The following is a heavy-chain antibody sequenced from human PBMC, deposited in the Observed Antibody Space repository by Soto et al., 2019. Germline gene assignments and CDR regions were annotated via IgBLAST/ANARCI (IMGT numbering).Heavy chain of an antibody. CDR1: GFTVSSNY. CDR2: IYSGGST. D-gene: IGHD6-13*01. V-gene: IGHV3-66*01. CDR3: ARDNPKYSSSWYYDY. Sequence: VQLVESGGGLVQPGGSLRLSCAASGFTVSSNYMSWVRQAPGKGLEWVSVIYSGGSTYYADSVKGRFTISRDNSKNTLYLQMNSLRAEDTAVYYCARDNPKYSSSWYYDYWGQGTLVTVSS. J-gene: IGHJ4*02.